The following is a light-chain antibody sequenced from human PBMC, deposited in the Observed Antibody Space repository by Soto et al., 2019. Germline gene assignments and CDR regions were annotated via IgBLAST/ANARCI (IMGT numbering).Light chain of an antibody. J-gene: IGKJ1*01. CDR1: QTVSNY. CDR3: QQRSNRWT. V-gene: IGKV3-11*01. Sequence: EMVLTQSPGTLSLSPGERATLCCRASQTVSNYLAWYQQKPGQAPRVLIYDASKRATGIPARFSGSGSGTDFTLTISSLEPEDFAVYYCQQRSNRWTFGQGTKVDIK. CDR2: DAS.